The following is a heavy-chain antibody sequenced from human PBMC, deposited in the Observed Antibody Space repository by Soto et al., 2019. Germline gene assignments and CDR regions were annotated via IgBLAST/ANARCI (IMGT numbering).Heavy chain of an antibody. D-gene: IGHD1-20*01. J-gene: IGHJ4*02. CDR2: IKSDGSST. CDR3: TIGGGEYNYLDY. V-gene: IGHV3-74*01. Sequence: EVQLVESGGGLVQPGGSLRLSCAASGFLFNTYWMFWVRQAPRKGLLWVSRIKSDGSSTNYADSVKGRFTISRDNAKNTLYLQMTILRAEDTAVYYCTIGGGEYNYLDYWGQGILVTVSS. CDR1: GFLFNTYW.